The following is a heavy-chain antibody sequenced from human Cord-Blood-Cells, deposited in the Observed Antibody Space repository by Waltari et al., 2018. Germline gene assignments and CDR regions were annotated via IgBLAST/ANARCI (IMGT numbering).Heavy chain of an antibody. D-gene: IGHD6-13*01. Sequence: QVQLQQWGAGLLKPSETLSLTCAVYGGSFSGYYWSWIRQPPGKGLEWIGEINHSGSTNYNPSLKSRVTISVDTSKNQFSLKLSSVTAADTAVYYCARVSPGIAADDAFDIWGQGTMVTVSS. V-gene: IGHV4-34*01. CDR2: INHSGST. CDR1: GGSFSGYY. CDR3: ARVSPGIAADDAFDI. J-gene: IGHJ3*02.